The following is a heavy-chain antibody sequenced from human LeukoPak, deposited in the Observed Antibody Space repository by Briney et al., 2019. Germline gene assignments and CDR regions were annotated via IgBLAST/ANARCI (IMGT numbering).Heavy chain of an antibody. D-gene: IGHD6-13*01. J-gene: IGHJ6*02. Sequence: GGSLRLSCAASGFTFSSYWMHWVRHAPGKGLVWVSRINSDGSSTSYADSVKGRFTISRDNAKNTLYLQMNSLRAEDTAVYYCARDGGSSWDGRWSYYGMDVWGQGTTVTVSS. CDR1: GFTFSSYW. V-gene: IGHV3-74*01. CDR3: ARDGGSSWDGRWSYYGMDV. CDR2: INSDGSST.